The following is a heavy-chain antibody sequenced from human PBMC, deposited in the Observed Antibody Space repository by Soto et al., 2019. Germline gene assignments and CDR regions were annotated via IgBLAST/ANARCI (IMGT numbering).Heavy chain of an antibody. CDR3: ARDGGSGSPYFDY. Sequence: PSETLSLTCTVSGGSVSSGSYYWSWIRQPPGKGLEWIGYIYYSGSTNYNPSLKSRVTISVDTSKNQFSLKLSSVTAADTAVYYCARDGGSGSPYFDYWGQGTLVTVSS. J-gene: IGHJ4*02. CDR1: GGSVSSGSYY. V-gene: IGHV4-61*01. CDR2: IYYSGST. D-gene: IGHD3-10*01.